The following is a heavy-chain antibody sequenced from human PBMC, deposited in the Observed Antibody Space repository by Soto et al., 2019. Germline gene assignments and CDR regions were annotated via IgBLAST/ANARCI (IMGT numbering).Heavy chain of an antibody. CDR3: ATSLSPVAGRPLHN. CDR1: GLTVATNS. CDR2: IYSGGNS. V-gene: IGHV3-53*01. J-gene: IGHJ4*02. D-gene: IGHD6-19*01. Sequence: PGGSMRLSCEASGLTVATNSFIWVGQAPGKGLEWVSVIYSGGNSYYADSARGRFSVSRDSSKNALYLQISRLRAGDTAMYYCATSLSPVAGRPLHNWGQGTLVTVSS.